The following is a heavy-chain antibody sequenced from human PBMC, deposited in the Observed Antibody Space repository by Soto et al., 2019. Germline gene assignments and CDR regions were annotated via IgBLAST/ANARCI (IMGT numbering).Heavy chain of an antibody. CDR2: ICDDGSNK. J-gene: IGHJ6*02. Sequence: QVQLVESGGGLVQPGRSLRLSCAASGFTFSSYGMHWVRQAPGKGLEWVAVICDDGSNKYYADSVKGRFTISRDNSKIKLDLQMNSLGAEDTAVYYCARDVGYSSSSDGYYYSGMDVWGQGTTVTVSS. CDR3: ARDVGYSSSSDGYYYSGMDV. D-gene: IGHD6-6*01. V-gene: IGHV3-33*01. CDR1: GFTFSSYG.